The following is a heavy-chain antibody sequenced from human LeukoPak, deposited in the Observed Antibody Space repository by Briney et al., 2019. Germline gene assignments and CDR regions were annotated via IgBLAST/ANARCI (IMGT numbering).Heavy chain of an antibody. V-gene: IGHV3-30*04. CDR3: AREIAAATLFDY. CDR2: ISYGGSNK. D-gene: IGHD6-13*01. Sequence: GGSLRLSCAASGFTVRNYAMPWARQAPGKGLEWVSVISYGGSNKYYADSVKGRFTISRDNSKNTLYLQMNSLRAEDTAVYYCAREIAAATLFDYWGQGTLVTVSS. CDR1: GFTVRNYA. J-gene: IGHJ4*02.